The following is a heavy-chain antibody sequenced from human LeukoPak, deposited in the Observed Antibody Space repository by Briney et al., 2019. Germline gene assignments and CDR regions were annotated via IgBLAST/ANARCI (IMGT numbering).Heavy chain of an antibody. Sequence: GGSLRLSCAASGFTFSSYAMSWVRQAPGKGLEWVSAISGSGGSTYYADSVKGRFSISRDNSKNTLYLQMNTLRAEDTAVYYCARRAGDYSHPYDYWGQGTLVTVSS. CDR1: GFTFSSYA. J-gene: IGHJ4*02. CDR3: ARRAGDYSHPYDY. D-gene: IGHD3-22*01. V-gene: IGHV3-23*01. CDR2: ISGSGGST.